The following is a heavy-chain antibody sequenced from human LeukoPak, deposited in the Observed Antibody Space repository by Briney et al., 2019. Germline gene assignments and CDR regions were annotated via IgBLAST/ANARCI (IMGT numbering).Heavy chain of an antibody. Sequence: SQTLSLTCTVSGGSISSGDYYWSWIRQPPGKGLEWIGYIYYSGSTYYNPSPKSRVTISVDTSKNQFSLKLSSVTAADTAVYYCARVDFWSDYFFDFWGQGTLVTVSS. CDR3: ARVDFWSDYFFDF. D-gene: IGHD3-3*01. CDR2: IYYSGST. CDR1: GGSISSGDYY. J-gene: IGHJ4*02. V-gene: IGHV4-30-4*08.